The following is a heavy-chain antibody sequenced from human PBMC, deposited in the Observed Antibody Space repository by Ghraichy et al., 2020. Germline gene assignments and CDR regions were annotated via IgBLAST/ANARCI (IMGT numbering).Heavy chain of an antibody. D-gene: IGHD7-27*01. V-gene: IGHV3-23*01. J-gene: IGHJ2*01. CDR2: ISGSGGST. CDR1: GFTFSSYA. Sequence: GGSLTLSCAASGFTFSSYAMSWVRQAPGKGLEWVSGISGSGGSTYYADSVKGRFTISRDKSRNTLYLQMSSLGAEDTAVYYCTKAAGDQWFFDLWGRGTLVTVSS. CDR3: TKAAGDQWFFDL.